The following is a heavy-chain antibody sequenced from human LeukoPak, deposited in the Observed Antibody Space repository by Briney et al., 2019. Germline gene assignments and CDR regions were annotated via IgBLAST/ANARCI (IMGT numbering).Heavy chain of an antibody. J-gene: IGHJ3*02. CDR1: GFTFSNYW. V-gene: IGHV3-7*01. CDR3: ARDSEKSSSFAFDI. D-gene: IGHD6-13*01. CDR2: INLDGSEK. Sequence: PGGSLRLSCAASGFTFSNYWMVWVRQASGKGLEWVANINLDGSEKDYVDSLKGRCNISKDDAKNSLYLQVNTLRAEDTAVYYCARDSEKSSSFAFDIWGQGTVVTVSS.